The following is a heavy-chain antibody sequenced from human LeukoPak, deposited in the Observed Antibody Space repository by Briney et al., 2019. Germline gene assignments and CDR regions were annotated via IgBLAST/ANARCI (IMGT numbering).Heavy chain of an antibody. Sequence: GASVKVSCKASGYTFTSYGISWVRQAPAQGLEWMGWISAYNGNTNYAQKLQGRVTMTTDTSTSAAYMELRSLRSDDTAVYYCARDYHYYGSGSPFDYWGQGTLVTVSS. V-gene: IGHV1-18*01. CDR1: GYTFTSYG. CDR3: ARDYHYYGSGSPFDY. J-gene: IGHJ4*02. CDR2: ISAYNGNT. D-gene: IGHD3-10*01.